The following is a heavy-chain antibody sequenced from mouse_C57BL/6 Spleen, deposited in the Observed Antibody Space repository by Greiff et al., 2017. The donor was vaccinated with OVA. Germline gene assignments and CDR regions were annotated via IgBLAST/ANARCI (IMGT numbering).Heavy chain of an antibody. CDR2: IDPSDSYT. V-gene: IGHV1-69*01. D-gene: IGHD3-1*01. J-gene: IGHJ3*01. CDR1: GYTFTSYW. CDR3: ARSRDVRCAY. Sequence: QVQLQQPGAELVMPGASVKLSCKASGYTFTSYWMHWVKQRPGQGLEWIGEIDPSDSYTNYNQKFKGKSTLTVDKSSSTAYMQLSSLTSEDSAVYYCARSRDVRCAYWGQGTLVTVSA.